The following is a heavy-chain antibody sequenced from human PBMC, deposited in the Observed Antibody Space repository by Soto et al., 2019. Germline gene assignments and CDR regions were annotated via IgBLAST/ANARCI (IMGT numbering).Heavy chain of an antibody. J-gene: IGHJ4*01. V-gene: IGHV3-30-3*01. D-gene: IGHD5-18*01. CDR2: ISYDGSNK. CDR1: GFTFSSYA. Sequence: QVQLVESGGGVVQPGRSLRLSCAASGFTFSSYAMHWVRQAPGKGLEWVAVISYDGSNKYYADSVKGRFTISRDNSKNTLYLQMNSLRAEDTAVYYCARVYGYSYGTVDYWGQGTLVTVSS. CDR3: ARVYGYSYGTVDY.